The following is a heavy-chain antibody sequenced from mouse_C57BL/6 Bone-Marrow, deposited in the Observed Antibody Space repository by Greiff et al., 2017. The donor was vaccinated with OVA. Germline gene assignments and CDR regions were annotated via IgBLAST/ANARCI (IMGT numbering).Heavy chain of an antibody. CDR1: GFTFSSYA. CDR3: TREGDYSNYPDY. Sequence: EVQRVESGEGLVKPGGSLKLSCAASGFTFSSYAMSWVRQTPEKRLEWVAYISSGGDYIYYADTVKGRFTISRDNARNTLYLQMSSLKSEDTAMYYCTREGDYSNYPDYWGQGTTLTVSS. V-gene: IGHV5-9-1*02. J-gene: IGHJ2*01. CDR2: ISSGGDYI. D-gene: IGHD2-5*01.